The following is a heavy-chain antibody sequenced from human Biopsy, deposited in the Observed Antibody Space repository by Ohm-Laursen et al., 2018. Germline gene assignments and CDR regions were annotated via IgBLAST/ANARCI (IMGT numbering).Heavy chain of an antibody. Sequence: ASVKVSCKASGYTFTGYHVHWVRQAPGQGLEWMGWINAKTGDTNYAQKFQGRVTMTRDTSISTAYVDLSSLRSDDTAVYYCTRGGYYYDSLAYYYWFDPWGQGALVTVSS. D-gene: IGHD3-22*01. V-gene: IGHV1-2*02. CDR1: GYTFTGYH. J-gene: IGHJ5*02. CDR3: TRGGYYYDSLAYYYWFDP. CDR2: INAKTGDT.